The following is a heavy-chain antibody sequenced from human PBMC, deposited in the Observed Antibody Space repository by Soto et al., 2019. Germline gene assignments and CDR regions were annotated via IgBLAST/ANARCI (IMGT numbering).Heavy chain of an antibody. J-gene: IGHJ6*02. D-gene: IGHD2-15*01. CDR3: ASCPPPVATTYYSYYGMDV. V-gene: IGHV1-69*13. Sequence: SVKVSCKASGGTFSSYAISWVRPAPGQGLEWMGGIIPIFGTANDAQKFQGRVMITADESTSTAYMELSSLRSEDTAVYYCASCPPPVATTYYSYYGMDVWGQGTTVTVSS. CDR1: GGTFSSYA. CDR2: IIPIFGTA.